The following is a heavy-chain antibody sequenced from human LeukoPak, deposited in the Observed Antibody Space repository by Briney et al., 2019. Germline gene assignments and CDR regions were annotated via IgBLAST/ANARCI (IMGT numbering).Heavy chain of an antibody. CDR1: GGSFSGYY. CDR3: ARRGGSGSYYNGFDY. Sequence: SETLSLTCAVYGGSFSGYYWSWIRQPPGKGLEWIGYIYYSGSTNYNPSLKSRVTISVDTSKNQFSLKLSSVTAADTAVYYCARRGGSGSYYNGFDYWGQGTLVTVSS. D-gene: IGHD3-10*01. J-gene: IGHJ4*02. V-gene: IGHV4-59*01. CDR2: IYYSGST.